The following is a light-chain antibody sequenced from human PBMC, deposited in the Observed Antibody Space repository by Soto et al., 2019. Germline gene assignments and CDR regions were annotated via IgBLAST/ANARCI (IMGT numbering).Light chain of an antibody. CDR1: QSVRSS. J-gene: IGKJ3*01. V-gene: IGKV3-11*01. CDR2: DAS. Sequence: EIVLTQSPDTLSLSPGERATLSCRASQSVRSSLAWYQQKPGQAPRLLIYDASNRATGIPARFSGSGSGTHFTLTISSLEHEDSAVWYCQQLSTWPAEFTVGAGPNVDIK. CDR3: QQLSTWPAEFT.